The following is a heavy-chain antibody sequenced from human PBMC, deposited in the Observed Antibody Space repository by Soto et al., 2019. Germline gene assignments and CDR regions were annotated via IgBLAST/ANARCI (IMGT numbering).Heavy chain of an antibody. D-gene: IGHD2-21*02. CDR1: GFSFSSLA. CDR3: AKDQTDVTLFDY. Sequence: GGSLRLSCAASGFSFSSLAMSLVRQAPGKGLEWVSTISGRGVDTLYADSVKGRFTISRDNSRNTLYLQVNSLRAEDTAVYYCAKDQTDVTLFDYWGQGTLVTVSS. J-gene: IGHJ4*02. CDR2: ISGRGVDT. V-gene: IGHV3-23*01.